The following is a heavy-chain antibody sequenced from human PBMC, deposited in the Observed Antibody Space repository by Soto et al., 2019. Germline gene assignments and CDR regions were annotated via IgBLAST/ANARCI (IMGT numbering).Heavy chain of an antibody. CDR3: ARLEDVLLWFGETPGGFDY. J-gene: IGHJ4*02. CDR1: VGSISSSSYY. D-gene: IGHD3-10*01. CDR2: IDYSGST. V-gene: IGHV4-39*01. Sequence: QLQLQESGPGLVKPSETLSLTCTVSVGSISSSSYYWGWIHQPPGKGLEWSGSIDYSGSTYYNPSLKSRVPISVDTAKNQFSLKLSSVTAADTAVYYCARLEDVLLWFGETPGGFDYWGQGTLVTVSS.